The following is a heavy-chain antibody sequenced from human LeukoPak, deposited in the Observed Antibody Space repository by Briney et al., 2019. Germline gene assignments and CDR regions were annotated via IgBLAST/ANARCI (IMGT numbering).Heavy chain of an antibody. CDR1: GFTFTHYW. CDR2: IHQDGSEQ. D-gene: IGHD5-24*01. V-gene: IGHV3-7*01. Sequence: GGSLRLSCAASGFTFTHYWMCWVRQAPGKGLEWVANIHQDGSEQFYLDSVEGRFTISRDNAKNSLYLQMNSLRAEDTAVYYCAVTPGGGDGSPMVPWGQGTLVTVSS. CDR3: AVTPGGGDGSPMVP. J-gene: IGHJ5*02.